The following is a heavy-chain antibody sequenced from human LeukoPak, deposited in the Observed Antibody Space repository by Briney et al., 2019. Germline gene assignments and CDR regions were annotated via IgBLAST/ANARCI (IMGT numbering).Heavy chain of an antibody. CDR2: ISSNSIYV. Sequence: GGSLRLSCAASGYTFSSYSMNWVRQAPGKGLEWVSSISSNSIYVFYADSMKGRFTISRDNAKNSLSLQMNSLRAEDTAVYYCARDQVDRIWYFDYWGQGTLVTVSS. J-gene: IGHJ4*02. D-gene: IGHD1-14*01. CDR1: GYTFSSYS. CDR3: ARDQVDRIWYFDY. V-gene: IGHV3-21*01.